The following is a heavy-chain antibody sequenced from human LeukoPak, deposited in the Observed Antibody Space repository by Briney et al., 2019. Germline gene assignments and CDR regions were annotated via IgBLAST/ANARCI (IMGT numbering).Heavy chain of an antibody. D-gene: IGHD3-9*01. Sequence: GASVKVSCKASGCTFSSYAISWVRQAPGQGLEWMGRIIPIFGTANYAQKFQGRVTITTDESTSTAYMELSSLRSEDTAVYYCARTINFDDLYYFDYWGQGTLVTVSS. V-gene: IGHV1-69*05. J-gene: IGHJ4*02. CDR2: IIPIFGTA. CDR3: ARTINFDDLYYFDY. CDR1: GCTFSSYA.